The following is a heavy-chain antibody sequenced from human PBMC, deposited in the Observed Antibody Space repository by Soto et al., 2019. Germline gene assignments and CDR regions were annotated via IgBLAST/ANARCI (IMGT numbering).Heavy chain of an antibody. CDR1: GYIFTNYG. Sequence: PSVKVSCKAPGYIFTNYGIGWVRQAPGHGLEWMGLINVYNGDRKVAQKFQDRVSLTTDTATDTAYMELRSLRSGDTAVYHCARLQLGGDRMLNWFDPWGQGTLVTVSS. V-gene: IGHV1-18*01. CDR2: INVYNGDR. CDR3: ARLQLGGDRMLNWFDP. J-gene: IGHJ5*02. D-gene: IGHD2-21*02.